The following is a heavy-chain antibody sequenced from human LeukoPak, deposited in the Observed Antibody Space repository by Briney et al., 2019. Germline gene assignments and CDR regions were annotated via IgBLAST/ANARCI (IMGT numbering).Heavy chain of an antibody. CDR3: AKLPEA. CDR1: GITFSSYW. J-gene: IGHJ5*02. V-gene: IGHV3-30*18. Sequence: GGSLRLSCAGSGITFSSYWMHWVRQAPGKGLEWVAAISYDGNNENYADSVKGRFTISRDNSKNTLYLQMNSLRAEDTAVYYCAKLPEAWGQGTLVTVSS. CDR2: ISYDGNNE.